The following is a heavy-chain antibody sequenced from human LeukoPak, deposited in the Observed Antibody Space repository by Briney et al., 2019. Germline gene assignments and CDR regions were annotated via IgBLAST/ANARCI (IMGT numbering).Heavy chain of an antibody. CDR3: AREMAERGYTTGSTATTIDD. V-gene: IGHV4-59*12. CDR1: GGSISSYY. J-gene: IGHJ4*01. CDR2: IYYSGST. D-gene: IGHD2-8*02. Sequence: SETLSLTCTVSGGSISSYYWSWIRQPPGKGLEWIGYIYYSGSTNYNPSLKSRVTISVDTSKNQFSLRLSSVTAADTAVYYCAREMAERGYTTGSTATTIDDWGQGTLVTVSS.